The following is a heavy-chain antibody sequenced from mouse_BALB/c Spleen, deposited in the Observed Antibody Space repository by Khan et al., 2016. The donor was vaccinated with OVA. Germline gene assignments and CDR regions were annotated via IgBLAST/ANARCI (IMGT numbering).Heavy chain of an antibody. Sequence: EVQLQESGPGLVNPSQSLSLTCTVTGYSITSDYAWNWIRQFPGNKLEWMGYISYSGRTSYNPSLKSRISITRDQSKNQVFLQLNSVTIEDTASYFCARSVTITTVVATDFDYWGQGTTLTVSS. CDR2: ISYSGRT. J-gene: IGHJ2*01. D-gene: IGHD1-1*01. V-gene: IGHV3-2*02. CDR1: GYSITSDYA. CDR3: ARSVTITTVVATDFDY.